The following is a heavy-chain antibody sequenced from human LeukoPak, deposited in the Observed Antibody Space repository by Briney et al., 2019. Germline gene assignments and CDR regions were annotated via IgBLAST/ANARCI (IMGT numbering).Heavy chain of an antibody. CDR3: VLGARPSGY. CDR1: GVSIITYF. D-gene: IGHD1-26*01. CDR2: IHDSGTT. J-gene: IGHJ4*02. V-gene: IGHV4-59*01. Sequence: KTSETLSLTCTVSGVSIITYFRTWIRQPPGKGLEWIGNIHDSGTTNYNPSLKSRVTMSVDTSKNQFSLRLSSVTAADTAMYYCVLGARPSGYWGQGTLVTVSS.